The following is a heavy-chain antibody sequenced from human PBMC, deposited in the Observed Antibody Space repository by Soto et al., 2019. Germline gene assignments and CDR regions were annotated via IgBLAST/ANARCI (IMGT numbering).Heavy chain of an antibody. CDR1: GFTFISYA. D-gene: IGHD3-10*01. V-gene: IGHV3-23*01. CDR3: ALRPGSPYYFDY. CDR2: ISGGGGNT. J-gene: IGHJ4*02. Sequence: GGSLRLSCAASGFTFISYAMTWVRQAPGKGLEWVSAISGGGGNTYYADSVKGRFTISRDNSKNTLYLQMNSLRAEDTAVYYCALRPGSPYYFDYWGQGTLVTVSS.